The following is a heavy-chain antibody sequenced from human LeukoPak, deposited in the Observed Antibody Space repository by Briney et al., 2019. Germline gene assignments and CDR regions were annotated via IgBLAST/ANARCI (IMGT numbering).Heavy chain of an antibody. Sequence: GGSLRLSCAAFGFTFSGYAMHWFRQAPGKGLEWWAVIWYDGSNKYYADSVKGRFTISRDNSKNTLYLQMNSLRAEDTAVYYCARDLYYYDISAPPNWFDPWGQGTLVTVSS. J-gene: IGHJ5*02. V-gene: IGHV3-33*01. CDR2: IWYDGSNK. CDR3: ARDLYYYDISAPPNWFDP. D-gene: IGHD3-22*01. CDR1: GFTFSGYA.